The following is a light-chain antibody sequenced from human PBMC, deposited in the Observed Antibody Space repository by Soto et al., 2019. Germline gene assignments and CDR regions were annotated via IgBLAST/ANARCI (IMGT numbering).Light chain of an antibody. CDR1: QDISSW. V-gene: IGKV1-12*01. CDR3: QQANRFPWT. J-gene: IGKJ1*01. Sequence: DIQMTQSPSSVSASVGDRVTLTCRASQDISSWLAWYQQKPGKAPNLLIYTASSLQSGVPSRFSGSGSGTEFTLTITRLQPEDFATYYCQQANRFPWTFGQGTKVEIK. CDR2: TAS.